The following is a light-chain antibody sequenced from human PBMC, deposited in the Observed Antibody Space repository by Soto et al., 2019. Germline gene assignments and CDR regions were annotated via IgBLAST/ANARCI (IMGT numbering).Light chain of an antibody. CDR3: QQRSNWPVT. Sequence: EFVLTQSPGTLSLSPGERATLSCRASRSVSSYLAWYQQKPGQAPRLLIYDASNRATGIPARFSGSGSGTDFTLTISSLEPEDFAVYYCQQRSNWPVTFGQGTKVDIK. J-gene: IGKJ2*01. CDR2: DAS. V-gene: IGKV3-11*01. CDR1: RSVSSY.